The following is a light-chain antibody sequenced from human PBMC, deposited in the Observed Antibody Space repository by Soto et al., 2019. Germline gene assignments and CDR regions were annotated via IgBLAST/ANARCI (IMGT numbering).Light chain of an antibody. CDR1: QGLVHGDGNTY. J-gene: IGKJ1*01. CDR3: MQGTHWPKT. Sequence: DVVMTQSPLSLPVSLGQPASISCRSSQGLVHGDGNTYLNWFQQRPGQSPRRLIYDVSNRDAGVPDRFSGSVSGTEFTLNISRVEADDVGVYFCMQGTHWPKTFGQGTKVEIK. V-gene: IGKV2-30*02. CDR2: DVS.